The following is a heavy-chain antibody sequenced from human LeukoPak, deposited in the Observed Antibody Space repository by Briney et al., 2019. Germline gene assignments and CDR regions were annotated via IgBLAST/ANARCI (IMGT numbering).Heavy chain of an antibody. CDR2: IYYSGST. CDR1: GGTISSYY. V-gene: IGHV4-59*12. D-gene: IGHD3-22*01. J-gene: IGHJ4*02. CDR3: ASPTNYYDSSGYAD. Sequence: SETLSLTCTVSGGTISSYYWSWIRQPPGKGLEWIGYIYYSGSTNYNPSLKSRVTISVDTSKNQFSLKLSSVTAADTAVYYCASPTNYYDSSGYADWGQGTLVTVSS.